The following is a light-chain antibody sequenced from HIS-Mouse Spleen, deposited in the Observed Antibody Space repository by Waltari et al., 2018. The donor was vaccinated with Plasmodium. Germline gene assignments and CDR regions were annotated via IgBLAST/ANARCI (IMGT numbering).Light chain of an antibody. Sequence: VLPQHPATLSVYTGETATLSGRASQSVSSYLAWYQQKPDPAHRLLISDASTRATGTPARFSGSGSGTELTLTISSLEPEYFAVYYCQQRSNWPRVLTFGGGTKVEIK. V-gene: IGKV3-11*01. CDR3: QQRSNWPRVLT. J-gene: IGKJ4*01. CDR2: DAS. CDR1: QSVSSY.